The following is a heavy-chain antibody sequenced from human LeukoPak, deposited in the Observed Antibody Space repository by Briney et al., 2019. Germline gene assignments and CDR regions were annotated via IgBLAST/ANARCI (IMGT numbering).Heavy chain of an antibody. V-gene: IGHV4-59*01. CDR1: GGSISSYY. CDR3: AKHLDYGDSSYYFDY. J-gene: IGHJ4*02. CDR2: IYYSGTT. D-gene: IGHD4-17*01. Sequence: SETLSLTCTVSGGSISSYYWSWIRQPPGKGLEWIGYIYYSGTTNYNPSLKSRVTISVDTSKNQFSLKLSSVTAADTAVYYCAKHLDYGDSSYYFDYWGQGTLVTVS.